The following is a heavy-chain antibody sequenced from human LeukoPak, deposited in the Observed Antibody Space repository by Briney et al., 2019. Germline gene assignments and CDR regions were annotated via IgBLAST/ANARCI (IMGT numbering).Heavy chain of an antibody. J-gene: IGHJ4*02. V-gene: IGHV3-64D*06. CDR2: ISNNGGST. D-gene: IGHD6-13*01. CDR1: GFTFSSYA. Sequence: PGGSQRLSCSASGFTFSSYAMHWVRQAPGKGLKYVSSISNNGGSTYYADSVKGRFTISRDNSKNTLLLQMSSLRSEDTAVYYCVKDSSSWYGGEYFDYWGQGTLVTVSS. CDR3: VKDSSSWYGGEYFDY.